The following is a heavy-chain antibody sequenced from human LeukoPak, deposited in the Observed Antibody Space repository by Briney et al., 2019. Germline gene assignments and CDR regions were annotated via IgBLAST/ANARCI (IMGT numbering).Heavy chain of an antibody. CDR3: ARDRANTIIEPYAFDV. V-gene: IGHV3-30*04. Sequence: GGSLRLSCAASGFTFSNYVIHWVRQAPGKGLEWVAIISYDGSNEYYADSVKGRFTISRDNAKNSLYLQMKSLTAEDTAVYYCARDRANTIIEPYAFDVWGQGTMVTVSS. D-gene: IGHD1-26*01. CDR1: GFTFSNYV. J-gene: IGHJ3*01. CDR2: ISYDGSNE.